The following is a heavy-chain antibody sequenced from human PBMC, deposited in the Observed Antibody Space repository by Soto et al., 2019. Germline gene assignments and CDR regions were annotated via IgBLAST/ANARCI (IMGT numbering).Heavy chain of an antibody. CDR2: ISGSGGST. V-gene: IGHV3-23*01. J-gene: IGHJ6*02. Sequence: EVQLLESGGGLVQPGGSLRLSCAASGFTFSSYAMSWVRQAPGKGLEWVSAISGSGGSTYYADSVKGRFTISRDNSKNTLELQMNSLRAEDTAVYYCAKAPGVLGGYYYGMDVWGQGTTVTVSS. CDR1: GFTFSSYA. CDR3: AKAPGVLGGYYYGMDV. D-gene: IGHD6-13*01.